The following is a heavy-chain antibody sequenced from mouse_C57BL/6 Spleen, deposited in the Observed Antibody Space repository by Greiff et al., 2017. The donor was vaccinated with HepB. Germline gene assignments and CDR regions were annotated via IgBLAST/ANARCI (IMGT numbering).Heavy chain of an antibody. CDR2: IYPGDGDT. J-gene: IGHJ1*03. CDR3: ARCDGYYDWYFDV. V-gene: IGHV1-80*01. D-gene: IGHD2-3*01. Sequence: QVQLQQSGAELVKPGASVKISCKASGYAFSSYWMNWVKQRPGKGLEWIGQIYPGDGDTNYNGKFKGKATLTADKSSSTAYMQLSSLTSEDSAVYFCARCDGYYDWYFDVWGTGTTVTVSS. CDR1: GYAFSSYW.